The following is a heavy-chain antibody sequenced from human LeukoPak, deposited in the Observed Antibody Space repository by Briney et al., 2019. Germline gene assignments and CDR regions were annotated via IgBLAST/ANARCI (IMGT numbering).Heavy chain of an antibody. CDR3: ARELACSGGSCYSRYAAAFDI. Sequence: ASVKVSCKASGGTLSSYAISWVRQAPGQGLEWMGGIIPIFGTANYAQKFQGRVTITADESTSTAYMELSSLRSEDTAVYYCARELACSGGSCYSRYAAAFDIWGQGTMVTVSS. CDR1: GGTLSSYA. D-gene: IGHD2-15*01. V-gene: IGHV1-69*13. J-gene: IGHJ3*02. CDR2: IIPIFGTA.